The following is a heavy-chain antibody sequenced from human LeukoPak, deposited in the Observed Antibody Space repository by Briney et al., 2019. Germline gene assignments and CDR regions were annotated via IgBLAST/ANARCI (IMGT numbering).Heavy chain of an antibody. CDR2: IRPSGDNT. Sequence: PGGSLRLSCAASGFTFSSYDMTWVRQAPGRGLEWVSSIRPSGDNTYYADSVKGRFTISRDNSKNTLYLQMNSLRAEDTAVYYCAKRTERREYYYYYYYMDVWGKGTTVTISS. D-gene: IGHD1-1*01. CDR3: AKRTERREYYYYYYYMDV. CDR1: GFTFSSYD. V-gene: IGHV3-23*01. J-gene: IGHJ6*03.